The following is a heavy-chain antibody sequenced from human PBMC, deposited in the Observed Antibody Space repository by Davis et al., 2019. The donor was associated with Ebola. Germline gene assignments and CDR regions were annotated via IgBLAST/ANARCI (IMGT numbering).Heavy chain of an antibody. CDR3: ARSGENGGNDF. V-gene: IGHV3-33*08. Sequence: GGPLRLSGAVPGSTFSSYSMNGDRQARRKGLELLALICHEGSNRFYIDCVKSRVTISRDNAKSTLYLEMNSLRVEDSALYYCARSGENGGNDFWGQGTLVTVSS. D-gene: IGHD3-10*01. CDR1: GSTFSSYS. J-gene: IGHJ4*02. CDR2: ICHEGSNR.